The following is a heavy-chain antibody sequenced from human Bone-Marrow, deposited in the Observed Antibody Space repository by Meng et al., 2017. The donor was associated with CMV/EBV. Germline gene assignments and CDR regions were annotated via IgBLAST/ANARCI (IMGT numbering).Heavy chain of an antibody. J-gene: IGHJ4*02. CDR1: GLTLSSYG. Sequence: GESLKISCAASGLTLSSYGMHWVRQAPGKGLEGVAFIRYDGGKKEYVDSVKGRFTISRDNSKNTVNLQMNSLRAEDTAVYCCTKDSGRGGHLWLRGVDYWGQGTLVTVSS. V-gene: IGHV3-30*02. CDR3: TKDSGRGGHLWLRGVDY. CDR2: IRYDGGKK. D-gene: IGHD2-15*01.